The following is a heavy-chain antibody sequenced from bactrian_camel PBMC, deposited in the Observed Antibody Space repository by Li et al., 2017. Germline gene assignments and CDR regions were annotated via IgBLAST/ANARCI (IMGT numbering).Heavy chain of an antibody. J-gene: IGHJ4*01. CDR2: HYTGTATT. V-gene: IGHV3S1*01. D-gene: IGHD5*01. Sequence: HVQLVESGGGLVQPGGSLRLSCEISLYIYSSYCMGWFREAPGKEREAAAAHYTGTATTYIADPVKGRFAISEDNAKNILYLQINSLQPEDTAMYYCAARQPCRVWLGYEDPGEYNIWGQGTQVTVS. CDR3: AARQPCRVWLGYEDPGEYNI. CDR1: LYIYSSYC.